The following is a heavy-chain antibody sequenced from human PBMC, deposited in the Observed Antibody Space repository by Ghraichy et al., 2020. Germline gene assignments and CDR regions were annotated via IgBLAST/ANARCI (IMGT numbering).Heavy chain of an antibody. CDR1: GFTFSTFA. J-gene: IGHJ6*02. CDR2: FSGSDDNT. V-gene: IGHV3-23*01. D-gene: IGHD2-15*01. Sequence: GGSLRLSCAASGFTFSTFAMSWVRQAPGKGLEWVSGFSGSDDNTYYADSVKGRFIISRDNSKNMLYLQMNSLRAEDTAVYYCAKDERRGQGRYQYYYYGMDVWGQGTTVTVSS. CDR3: AKDERRGQGRYQYYYYGMDV.